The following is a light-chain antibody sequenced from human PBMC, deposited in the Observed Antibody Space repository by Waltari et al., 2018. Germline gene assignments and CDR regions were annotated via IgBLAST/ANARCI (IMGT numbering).Light chain of an antibody. V-gene: IGKV1-39*01. CDR1: QSITTY. J-gene: IGKJ2*01. CDR2: AAS. Sequence: DIQMTQSPSSLSAAVGDRVTLTSRANQSITTYLNWYQHKPEKAPKLLIYAASSLQSGVPSRFSGSGSGTDFTLTISSLQPEDFATYSCQQSYTTPYTFGQGTELEI. CDR3: QQSYTTPYT.